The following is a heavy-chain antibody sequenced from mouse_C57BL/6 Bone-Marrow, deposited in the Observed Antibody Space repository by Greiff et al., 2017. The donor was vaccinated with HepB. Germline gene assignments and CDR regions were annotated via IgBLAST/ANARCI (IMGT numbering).Heavy chain of an antibody. D-gene: IGHD1-1*01. CDR1: GFNIKDYY. CDR3: AYYYGSSYGNYYAMDY. J-gene: IGHJ4*01. Sequence: VQLKQSGAELVKPGASVKLSCTASGFNIKDYYMHWVKQRTEQGLEWIGRIDPEDGETKYAPKFQGKATITADTSSNTAYLQLSSLTSEDTAVYYCAYYYGSSYGNYYAMDYWGQGTSVTVSS. V-gene: IGHV14-2*01. CDR2: IDPEDGET.